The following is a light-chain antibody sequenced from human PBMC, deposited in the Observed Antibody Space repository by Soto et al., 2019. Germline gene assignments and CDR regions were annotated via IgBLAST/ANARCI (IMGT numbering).Light chain of an antibody. Sequence: QSVLTQPASVSGSPGQSITISCTGTSSDIGRYNYVSWYQHSPGKAPKLIIYDVSDRPSGVSNRFSGSKSGTTASLTISGLHAEDEDDYYCGSYTSSDTMIFGGGTKLTVL. CDR1: SSDIGRYNY. J-gene: IGLJ2*01. CDR2: DVS. V-gene: IGLV2-14*03. CDR3: GSYTSSDTMI.